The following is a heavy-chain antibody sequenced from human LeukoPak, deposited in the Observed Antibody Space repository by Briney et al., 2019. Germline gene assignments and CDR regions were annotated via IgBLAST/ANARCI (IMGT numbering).Heavy chain of an antibody. CDR3: MRGHYAVA. CDR1: QFSISHLW. V-gene: IGHV3-7*01. J-gene: IGHJ5*02. CDR2: IKADGSEK. Sequence: GGSLRLSCTAASQFSISHLWMNWVRQAPGKGLEWVANIKADGSEKYYVDSVKGRFTISRDNAKNSLYLQMDSLRAENTAVYYCMRGHYAVAWGQGNLVTVSS. D-gene: IGHD4-17*01.